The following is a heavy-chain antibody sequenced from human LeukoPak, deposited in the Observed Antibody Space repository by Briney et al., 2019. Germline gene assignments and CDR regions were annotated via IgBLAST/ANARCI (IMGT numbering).Heavy chain of an antibody. D-gene: IGHD2-15*01. CDR2: VSTYKCNT. CDR3: ARDDAVGYCSGGSCPPSY. V-gene: IGHV1-18*01. J-gene: IGHJ4*02. CDR1: GYTFTSYG. Sequence: SVKLSCNVSGYTFTSYGISWVRQAPGQGLEWKGWVSTYKCNTNYAQEPQGRITMTTDTSPSTGYLEVGRLRSDDTAVYYRARDDAVGYCSGGSCPPSYWGQGTLVTVSS.